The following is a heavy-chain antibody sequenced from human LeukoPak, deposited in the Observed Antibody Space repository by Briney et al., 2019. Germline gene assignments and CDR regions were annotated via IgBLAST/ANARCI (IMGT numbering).Heavy chain of an antibody. D-gene: IGHD6-13*01. V-gene: IGHV4-34*01. Sequence: SETLSLTCAVYGGSFSGYYWSWIRQPPGKGLEWIGEINHSGSTNYNPSLKSRVTISVDTSKNQFSLKLSSVTAADTAVYYCARDPAAAGSFDYWGQGTLVTVSS. J-gene: IGHJ4*02. CDR3: ARDPAAAGSFDY. CDR2: INHSGST. CDR1: GGSFSGYY.